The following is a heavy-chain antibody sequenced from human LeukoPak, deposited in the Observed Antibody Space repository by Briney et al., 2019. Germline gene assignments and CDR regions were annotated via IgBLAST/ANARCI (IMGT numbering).Heavy chain of an antibody. CDR1: GGSISSGDYY. J-gene: IGHJ4*02. CDR3: ASGVATLTNLY. V-gene: IGHV4-30-4*01. Sequence: SETLSLTCTVSGGSISSGDYYWSWIRQPPGKGLEWIGYIYYSGSTYYNPSLKSRVTISVDTSKNQFSLKLSSVTAADTAVYYCASGVATLTNLYWGQGTLVTVSS. CDR2: IYYSGST. D-gene: IGHD4-17*01.